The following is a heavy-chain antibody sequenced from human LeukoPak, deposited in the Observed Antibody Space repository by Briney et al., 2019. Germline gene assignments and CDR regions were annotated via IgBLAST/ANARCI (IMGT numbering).Heavy chain of an antibody. CDR2: MNPNSGNT. V-gene: IGHV1-8*01. D-gene: IGHD3-22*01. Sequence: ASVKVSCKASGYTFTGYDINWVRQATGQGLEWMGWMNPNSGNTGYAQKFQGRVTMTRNTSISTAYMELSSLRSEDTAVYYCARDYDSSGYFNAYYYYGMDVWGQGTTVTVSS. J-gene: IGHJ6*02. CDR1: GYTFTGYD. CDR3: ARDYDSSGYFNAYYYYGMDV.